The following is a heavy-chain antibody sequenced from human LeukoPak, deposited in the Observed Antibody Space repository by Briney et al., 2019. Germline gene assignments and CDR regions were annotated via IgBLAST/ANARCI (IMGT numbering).Heavy chain of an antibody. D-gene: IGHD5-18*01. J-gene: IGHJ4*02. CDR2: IYYSGST. V-gene: IGHV4-30-4*01. CDR1: GGSINNDNYY. Sequence: ASETLSLACTVSGGSINNDNYYWSWIRQPPGKGLEWIGYIYYSGSTYYNPSLKNRVAISIDTSKNQFSLKLSSVTAADTAVYYCARGNPGYSYGSFDYWGQGTLVTVSS. CDR3: ARGNPGYSYGSFDY.